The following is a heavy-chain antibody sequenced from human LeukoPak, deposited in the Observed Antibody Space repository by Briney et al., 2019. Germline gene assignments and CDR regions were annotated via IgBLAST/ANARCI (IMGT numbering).Heavy chain of an antibody. J-gene: IGHJ3*02. CDR1: GGSISSSHW. CDR3: ARESVDTALSAFDI. Sequence: SETLSLTCAVSGGSISSSHWWSWVRQHPGKGLEWIGYIYYSGSTYYNPSLKSRVTISVDTSKNQFSLKLSSVTAADTAVYYCARESVDTALSAFDIWGQGTMVTVSS. V-gene: IGHV4-31*11. D-gene: IGHD5-18*01. CDR2: IYYSGST.